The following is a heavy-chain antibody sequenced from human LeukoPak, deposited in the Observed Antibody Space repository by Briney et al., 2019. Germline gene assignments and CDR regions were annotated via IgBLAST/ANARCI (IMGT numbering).Heavy chain of an antibody. V-gene: IGHV4-39*02. D-gene: IGHD6-25*01. CDR3: ARSSGTGTFSY. J-gene: IGHJ4*02. CDR2: VYYGRSP. Sequence: SDTLSLTCTLSGDSISRSTYYWAWIRQPPGKGLEWIGSVYYGRSPYFNPSLESRATISVDTSKNHFSLKMSSVTAADTAVYYCARSSGTGTFSYWGQGTLVTVSS. CDR1: GDSISRSTYY.